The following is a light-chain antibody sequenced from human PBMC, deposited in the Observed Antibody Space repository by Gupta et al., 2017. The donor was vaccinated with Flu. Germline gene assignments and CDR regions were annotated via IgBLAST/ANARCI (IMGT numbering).Light chain of an antibody. V-gene: IGKV1-27*01. CDR1: QGISNY. Sequence: SPSSLSASVGDRVTITCRASQGISNYLAWYQQKPGKVPKLLIYAASTLQSGVPSRFSGSGSGTDFTLTISSLQPEDVATYYCQKYNSAPTFGQGTRLEIK. CDR2: AAS. CDR3: QKYNSAPT. J-gene: IGKJ5*01.